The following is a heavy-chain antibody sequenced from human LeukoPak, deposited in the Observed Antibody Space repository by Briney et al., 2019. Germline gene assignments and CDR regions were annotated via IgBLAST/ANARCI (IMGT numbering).Heavy chain of an antibody. J-gene: IGHJ4*02. CDR3: AKRPSDYGDYVTYFDY. CDR2: ISDDGRRK. V-gene: IGHV3-30*18. D-gene: IGHD4-17*01. Sequence: GGSLRLSCAASGFSFISYGMHWVRQAPGKGLEWVGVISDDGRRKDYADSVRGRFTISRDNSKDTLYLQMNRLRAEDTAVYYCAKRPSDYGDYVTYFDYWGQGTLVTVSS. CDR1: GFSFISYG.